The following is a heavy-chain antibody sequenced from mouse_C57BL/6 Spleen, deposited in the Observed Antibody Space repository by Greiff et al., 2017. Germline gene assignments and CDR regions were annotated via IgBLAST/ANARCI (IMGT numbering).Heavy chain of an antibody. CDR2: INPYNGGT. D-gene: IGHD3-2*02. J-gene: IGHJ3*01. CDR1: GYTFTDYY. V-gene: IGHV1-19*01. Sequence: EVQLQQSGPVLVKPGASVKMSCKASGYTFTDYYMNWVKQSHGKSLEWIGVINPYNGGTSYNQKFKGKATLTVVKSSSTAYMELNSLTSEDSAVYYCARALDSSGYRFAYGGQGTLVTVSA. CDR3: ARALDSSGYRFAY.